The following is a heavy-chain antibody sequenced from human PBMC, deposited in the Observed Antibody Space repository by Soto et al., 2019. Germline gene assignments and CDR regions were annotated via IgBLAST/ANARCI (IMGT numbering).Heavy chain of an antibody. J-gene: IGHJ5*02. D-gene: IGHD5-18*01. Sequence: GGSLRLSCAASGFTFSSYAMRWVRQAPGKGLEWVAVISYDGSNKYYADSVKGRFTISRDNSKNTLYLQMNSLRAEDTAVYYCARFALSGAMAPFDPWGQGTLVTVPS. V-gene: IGHV3-30-3*01. CDR1: GFTFSSYA. CDR3: ARFALSGAMAPFDP. CDR2: ISYDGSNK.